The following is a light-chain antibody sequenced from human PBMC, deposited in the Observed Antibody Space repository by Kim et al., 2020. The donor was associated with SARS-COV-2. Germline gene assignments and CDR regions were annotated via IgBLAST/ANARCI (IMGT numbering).Light chain of an antibody. Sequence: ASVGDRVTSTCRASQDINNHLAWFQQKPGKAPKSLIFATSSLQTGVPSKFSGSRSGTDFTLTISTLQPEDSATYYCQQYRFYPPTFGQGTKVDIK. J-gene: IGKJ1*01. CDR2: ATS. CDR1: QDINNH. V-gene: IGKV1-16*02. CDR3: QQYRFYPPT.